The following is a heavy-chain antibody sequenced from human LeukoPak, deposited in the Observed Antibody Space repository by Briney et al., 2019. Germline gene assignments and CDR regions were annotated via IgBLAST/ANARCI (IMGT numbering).Heavy chain of an antibody. Sequence: GGSLRLSCAASGFTFSSYDMTWVRQAPGKGLEWVAFIRYDGSNKYYADSVKGRFTISRDISKNTLYLQMNGLRAEDTAVYYCAKDIVLMLYARFDYWGQGTLVTVSS. J-gene: IGHJ4*02. CDR2: IRYDGSNK. CDR3: AKDIVLMLYARFDY. V-gene: IGHV3-30*02. CDR1: GFTFSSYD. D-gene: IGHD2-8*01.